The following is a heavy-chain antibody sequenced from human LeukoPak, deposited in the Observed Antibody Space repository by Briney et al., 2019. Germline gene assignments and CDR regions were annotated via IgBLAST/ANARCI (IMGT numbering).Heavy chain of an antibody. CDR2: IYHGGST. CDR3: ARVRGYGRDYYYYYMDV. J-gene: IGHJ6*03. D-gene: IGHD5-18*01. V-gene: IGHV4-4*02. Sequence: PSETLSLTCAVSGGSISSSNWWSWVRQPPGKGLEWIGEIYHGGSTNYNPSLKSRVTISVDKSKNQFSLKLSSVTAADTAVYYCARVRGYGRDYYYYYMDVWGKGTTVTVSS. CDR1: GGSISSSNW.